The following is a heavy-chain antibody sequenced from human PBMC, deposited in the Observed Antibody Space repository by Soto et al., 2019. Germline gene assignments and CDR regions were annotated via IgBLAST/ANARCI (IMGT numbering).Heavy chain of an antibody. Sequence: GASVKVSCKASGYTFTSYYMHWVRQAPGQGLEWMGIINPSGGSTSYAQKFQGRVTMTRDTSTSTVYMKLSSLRSEDTAVYYCASRSSGYYPFDYWGQGTLVTVSS. CDR3: ASRSSGYYPFDY. CDR2: INPSGGST. J-gene: IGHJ4*02. CDR1: GYTFTSYY. D-gene: IGHD3-22*01. V-gene: IGHV1-46*01.